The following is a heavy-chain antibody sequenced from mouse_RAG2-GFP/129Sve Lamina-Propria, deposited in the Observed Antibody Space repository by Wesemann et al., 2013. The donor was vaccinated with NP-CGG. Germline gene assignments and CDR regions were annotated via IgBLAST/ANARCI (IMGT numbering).Heavy chain of an antibody. Sequence: GASVKMSCKASGYTFTDYYMNWVKQSHGKSLEWIGVINPYNGGTSYNQKFKGKATLTVDKSSSTAYMELNSLTSEDSAVYYCASSDYGSFYYFDYWGQGTTLTVSS. V-gene: IGHV1-19*01. J-gene: IGHJ2*01. CDR2: INPYNGGT. CDR3: ASSDYGSFYYFDY. CDR1: GYTFTDYY. D-gene: IGHD1-1*01.